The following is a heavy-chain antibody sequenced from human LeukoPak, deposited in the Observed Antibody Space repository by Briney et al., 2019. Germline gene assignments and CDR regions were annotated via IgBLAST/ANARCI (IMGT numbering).Heavy chain of an antibody. Sequence: ASVKVSCKASGYTFTSYGISWVRQAPGQGLEWMGWISVYNGNTNYAQKLQGRVTMTTDTSTSTAYMELRSLRSDDTAVYYCARAPYGSGSGAFDHWGQGTLVTVSS. J-gene: IGHJ4*02. CDR2: ISVYNGNT. CDR1: GYTFTSYG. D-gene: IGHD3-10*01. CDR3: ARAPYGSGSGAFDH. V-gene: IGHV1-18*01.